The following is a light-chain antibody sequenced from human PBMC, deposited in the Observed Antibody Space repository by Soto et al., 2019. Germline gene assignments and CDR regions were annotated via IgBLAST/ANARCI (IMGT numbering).Light chain of an antibody. Sequence: EVVLTQSPGTLSLSPGERATLSCRASQSVSSSYLAWYQQKPGQAPRLLIYGASSRATGIPDSFSGSGSGTDFTLTISRLEPDDFAVYYCQQYGSSHPTFGQGPKVDIK. J-gene: IGKJ1*01. CDR2: GAS. CDR3: QQYGSSHPT. V-gene: IGKV3-20*01. CDR1: QSVSSSY.